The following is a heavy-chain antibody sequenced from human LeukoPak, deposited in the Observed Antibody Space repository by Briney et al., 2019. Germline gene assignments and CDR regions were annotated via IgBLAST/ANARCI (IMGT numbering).Heavy chain of an antibody. CDR2: IYYSGSN. V-gene: IGHV4-59*01. J-gene: IGHJ4*02. Sequence: SETLSLTCTVSGGSISSYYWSWIQQPPGKGLEWIGYIYYSGSNNYNPSLNSRVTISVDTSKNQFSLKLSSVTAADTAVYYCARQYSGSYYSFDYWGQGTLVTVSS. CDR3: ARQYSGSYYSFDY. CDR1: GGSISSYY. D-gene: IGHD1-26*01.